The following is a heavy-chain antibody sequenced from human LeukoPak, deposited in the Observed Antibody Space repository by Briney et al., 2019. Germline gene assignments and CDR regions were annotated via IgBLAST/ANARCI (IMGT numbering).Heavy chain of an antibody. Sequence: GGSLRLSCAASGFTFSNAWMSWVRQAPGKGLEWVGRIKSKTDGGTTDYAAPVKGRFTISRDDSKNTLYLQMNSLKTEDTAVYYCTTSGRSDSSADLMAADYWGQGTLVTVSS. D-gene: IGHD3-22*01. J-gene: IGHJ4*02. V-gene: IGHV3-15*01. CDR1: GFTFSNAW. CDR2: IKSKTDGGTT. CDR3: TTSGRSDSSADLMAADY.